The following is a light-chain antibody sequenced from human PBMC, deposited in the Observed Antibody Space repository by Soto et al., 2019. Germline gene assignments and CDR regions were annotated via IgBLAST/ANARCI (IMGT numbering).Light chain of an antibody. CDR1: SSDVGGYNY. Sequence: QSVLTQPASVSGSPGQSITISCTGTSSDVGGYNYVSWYQQHPGKAPKLMIYEVSNRPSGVSNRFSGSKSGHTASLSICGLQSEDEADYFCTSYTSSSTLDVFGTGTKLTVL. CDR3: TSYTSSSTLDV. J-gene: IGLJ1*01. V-gene: IGLV2-14*01. CDR2: EVS.